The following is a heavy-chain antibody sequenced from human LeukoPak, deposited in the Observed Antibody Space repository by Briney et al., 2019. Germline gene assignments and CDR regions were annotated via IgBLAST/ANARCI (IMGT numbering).Heavy chain of an antibody. D-gene: IGHD3-10*01. V-gene: IGHV3-23*01. CDR3: SKQETTGIWYFAL. CDR2: ISASGGDA. J-gene: IGHJ2*01. CDR1: GFTFSNHA. Sequence: GGPLRLSCAASGFTFSNHAMHWVRQAPGKGLEWVSVISASGGDAFYADSVKGRFTISRDNSRNTLYLQMNSLRADDTAVYYCSKQETTGIWYFALWGRGTLVTVSS.